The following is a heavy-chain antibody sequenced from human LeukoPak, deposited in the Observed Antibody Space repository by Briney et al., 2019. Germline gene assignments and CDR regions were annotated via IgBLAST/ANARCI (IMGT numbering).Heavy chain of an antibody. CDR3: ARGRSTGYPYYFEY. V-gene: IGHV1-8*03. CDR2: MNPNSGST. J-gene: IGHJ4*02. D-gene: IGHD5-12*01. Sequence: ASVRVSCKASGYTFTSYDINWVRQATGQGLEWMGWMNPNSGSTGYAQRFQGRVTITRNTSISTAYMELSGLRSEDTAVYYCARGRSTGYPYYFEYWGQGTLVTVSS. CDR1: GYTFTSYD.